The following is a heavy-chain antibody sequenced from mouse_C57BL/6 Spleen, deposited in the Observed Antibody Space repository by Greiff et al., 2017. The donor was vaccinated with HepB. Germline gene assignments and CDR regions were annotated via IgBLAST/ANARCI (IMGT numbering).Heavy chain of an antibody. CDR1: GYTFTSYW. J-gene: IGHJ2*01. CDR2: IDPSDSYT. CDR3: ARGVYARYYFDY. D-gene: IGHD2-3*01. Sequence: QVQLQQPGAELVMPGASVKLSCKASGYTFTSYWMHWVKQRPGQGLEWIGEIDPSDSYTNYNQKFKGKSTLTVDKSSSTAYMQLSSLTSEDSAVYYCARGVYARYYFDYWGQGTTLTVSS. V-gene: IGHV1-69*01.